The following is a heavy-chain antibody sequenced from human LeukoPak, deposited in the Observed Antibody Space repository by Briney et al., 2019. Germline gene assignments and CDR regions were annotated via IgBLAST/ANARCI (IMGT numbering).Heavy chain of an antibody. CDR2: VSYDGSTK. V-gene: IGHV3-30-3*01. J-gene: IGHJ5*02. CDR1: GFRFSSHA. D-gene: IGHD2-21*01. Sequence: PGGSLRLSCDASGFRFSSHALHWVRQAPGKGLEWVAVVSYDGSTKYYADSVKGRFTISRDNSRNTLFLQMNSLRAEDTAVYYCARVVGQLGNPPNWFDPWGQGTLVTVSS. CDR3: ARVVGQLGNPPNWFDP.